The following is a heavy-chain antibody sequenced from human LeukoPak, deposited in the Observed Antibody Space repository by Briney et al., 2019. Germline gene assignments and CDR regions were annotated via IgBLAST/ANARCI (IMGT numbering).Heavy chain of an antibody. CDR2: IYYSWST. V-gene: IGHV4-59*08. J-gene: IGHJ4*02. Sequence: SETLSLTCTVSGGSISSYYWSWIRQPPGKGLEWIGYIYYSWSTNYNPSLKSRVTISVDTSKNQFSLKLSSVTAADTALYYCARHGSSWYEKDYFDYWGQGTLVTVSS. CDR1: GGSISSYY. CDR3: ARHGSSWYEKDYFDY. D-gene: IGHD6-13*01.